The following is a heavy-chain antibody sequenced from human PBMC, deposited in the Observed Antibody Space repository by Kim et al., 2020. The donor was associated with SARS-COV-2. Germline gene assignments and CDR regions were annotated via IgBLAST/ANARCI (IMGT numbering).Heavy chain of an antibody. CDR3: ARDWIWGIDV. J-gene: IGHJ4*02. CDR1: GFTFTTYN. Sequence: GGSLRLSCAASGFTFTTYNMNWVRQAPGKGLEWISYISVTDAIYYADSVKGRFTISRDYAKNSLDLQMNSLRDEDTAVYYCARDWIWGIDVWGQGTLVTVSS. V-gene: IGHV3-48*02. CDR2: ISVTDAI. D-gene: IGHD7-27*01.